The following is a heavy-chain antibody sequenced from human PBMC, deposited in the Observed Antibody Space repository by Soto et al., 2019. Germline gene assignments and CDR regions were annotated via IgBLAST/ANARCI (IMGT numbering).Heavy chain of an antibody. J-gene: IGHJ4*02. D-gene: IGHD1-1*01. CDR3: ARRGHDRDQDY. V-gene: IGHV4-39*01. Sequence: SETLSLTCTVSGGSISSSSYYWGWIRQPPGKGLEWIGSIYYSGSTYYNPSLKSRVTISVDTSKNQFSLKLSSVTAADTAVYYCARRGHDRDQDYWGQGTLVTVSS. CDR2: IYYSGST. CDR1: GGSISSSSYY.